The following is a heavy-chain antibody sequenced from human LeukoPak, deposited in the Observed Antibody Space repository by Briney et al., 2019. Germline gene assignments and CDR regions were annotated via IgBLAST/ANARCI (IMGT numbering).Heavy chain of an antibody. Sequence: GGSLRLSCAASGFSVSNNYMIWVRQAPGKGLEWVSIIYSGGSTYYADSVKGRFTISRDNAKNSLYLQMNSLRAEDTALYYCAKDRGSSSWRSFDIWGQGTMVTVSS. V-gene: IGHV3-53*05. D-gene: IGHD6-13*01. J-gene: IGHJ3*02. CDR2: IYSGGST. CDR3: AKDRGSSSWRSFDI. CDR1: GFSVSNNY.